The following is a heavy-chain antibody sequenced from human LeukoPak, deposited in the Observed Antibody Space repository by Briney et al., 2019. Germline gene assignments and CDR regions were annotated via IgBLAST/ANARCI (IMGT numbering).Heavy chain of an antibody. CDR1: GGSFSGYY. CDR2: INHSGST. V-gene: IGHV4-34*01. J-gene: IGHJ6*03. Sequence: SETLSLTRAVYGGSFSGYYWSWIRQPPGKGLEWIGEINHSGSTNYNPSLKSRVTISVDTSKNQFSLKLSSVTAADTAVYYCARAGYYYYYMDVWGKGTTVTVSS. CDR3: ARAGYYYYYMDV.